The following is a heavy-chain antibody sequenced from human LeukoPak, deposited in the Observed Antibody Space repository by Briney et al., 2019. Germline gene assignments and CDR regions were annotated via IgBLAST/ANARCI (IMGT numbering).Heavy chain of an antibody. CDR3: AKDGYCSGGSCYYCYGMDV. J-gene: IGHJ6*02. D-gene: IGHD2-15*01. CDR2: ISWNSGSI. CDR1: GFTFDDYA. Sequence: GRSLRLSCAASGFTFDDYAMHWVRQAPGKGLEWVSGISWNSGSIGYADSVKGRFTISRDNAKNSLYLQMNSPRAEDTALYYCAKDGYCSGGSCYYCYGMDVWGQGTTVTVSS. V-gene: IGHV3-9*01.